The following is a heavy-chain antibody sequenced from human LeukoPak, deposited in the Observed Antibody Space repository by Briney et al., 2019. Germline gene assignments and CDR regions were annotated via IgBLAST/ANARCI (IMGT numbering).Heavy chain of an antibody. D-gene: IGHD4-23*01. J-gene: IGHJ4*02. CDR3: AKDSRWYVY. V-gene: IGHV3-23*01. CDR1: GFTFSSYA. Sequence: GGSLRLSCAASGFTFSSYAMSWVRQAPGKGLEWVSGISGSGDNTYYADSVKGRFTISRDNSKNTLYVQVNSLGTEDTAAYYCAKDSRWYVYWGQGTLVTVSS. CDR2: ISGSGDNT.